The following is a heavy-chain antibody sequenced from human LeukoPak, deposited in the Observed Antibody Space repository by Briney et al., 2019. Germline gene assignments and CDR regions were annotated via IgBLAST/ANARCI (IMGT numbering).Heavy chain of an antibody. Sequence: PSGTLSLTCTVSGGSISSYYWSWIRQPAGKGLEWIGRIYASGSINYNPSLKSRVTISVDTSKNQFSLKLSSVTAADTAVYYCAREDDSSGYYYGPFDYWGQGTLVTVSS. CDR2: IYASGSI. V-gene: IGHV4-4*07. CDR1: GGSISSYY. CDR3: AREDDSSGYYYGPFDY. D-gene: IGHD3-22*01. J-gene: IGHJ4*02.